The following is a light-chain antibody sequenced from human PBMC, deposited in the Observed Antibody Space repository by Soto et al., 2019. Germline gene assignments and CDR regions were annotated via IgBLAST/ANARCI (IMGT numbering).Light chain of an antibody. J-gene: IGKJ1*01. CDR1: RSVPNDY. CDR3: PQHGGLPET. CDR2: RAS. V-gene: IGKV3-20*01. Sequence: IALSQSPRTLSLSPGERATLSFSASRSVPNDYVSWYQQKPAQPPSLLVFRASNRATGVPDRFSGSGSGTNLHPTLRQLEPADSGSYLRPQHGGLPETFGLGTKVDI.